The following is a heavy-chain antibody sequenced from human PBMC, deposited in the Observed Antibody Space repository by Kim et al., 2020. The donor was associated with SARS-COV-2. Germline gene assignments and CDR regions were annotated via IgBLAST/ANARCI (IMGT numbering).Heavy chain of an antibody. CDR3: VRSYTVTGEANWFDP. D-gene: IGHD4-17*01. CDR2: IYNRGSA. V-gene: IGHV4-59*08. Sequence: SETLSLTCTVSGGSISRDYWGWVRQPPGKGLEWIGYIYNRGSANYNPSLRSRVTISLDTSNNQFSLNLNSVTAADTAVYYCVRSYTVTGEANWFDPWGQGTLVIVSS. J-gene: IGHJ5*02. CDR1: GGSISRDY.